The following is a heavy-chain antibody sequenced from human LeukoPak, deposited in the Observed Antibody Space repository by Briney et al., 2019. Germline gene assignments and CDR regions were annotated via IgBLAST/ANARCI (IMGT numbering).Heavy chain of an antibody. Sequence: GASVKVSCKASGGTFSSYAISWVRQAPGQGLEWMGGIIPIFGTANYAQKFQGRVTITADKSTSTAYMELSSLRSEDTAVYYCARAPPSGYDFWSGYSHHRYYFDYWGQGTLVTVSS. CDR2: IIPIFGTA. J-gene: IGHJ4*02. V-gene: IGHV1-69*06. D-gene: IGHD3-3*01. CDR3: ARAPPSGYDFWSGYSHHRYYFDY. CDR1: GGTFSSYA.